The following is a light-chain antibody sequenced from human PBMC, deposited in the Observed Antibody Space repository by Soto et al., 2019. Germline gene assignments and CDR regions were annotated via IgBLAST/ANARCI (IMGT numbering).Light chain of an antibody. V-gene: IGKV1-8*01. CDR1: QGIGTY. CDR3: QQYYDYPRT. Sequence: AIRMTQSPSSFSASTGGRVTITCRASQGIGTYLAWYQQKPGKAPNLLIYAASTLQSGVPSRFSGSGSGTDFTLTINCLQAEDFATYYCQQYYDYPRTFGQGTKVEIK. CDR2: AAS. J-gene: IGKJ1*01.